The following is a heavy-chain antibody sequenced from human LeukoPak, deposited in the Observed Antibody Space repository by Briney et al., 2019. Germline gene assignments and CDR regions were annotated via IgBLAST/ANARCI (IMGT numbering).Heavy chain of an antibody. J-gene: IGHJ4*02. CDR2: IKQDGSEK. CDR3: AKGHPLVSSGYSDY. Sequence: GGSLRLSCAASGFTFSSYWMSWVRQAPGKGLEWVANIKQDGSEKYYVDSVKGRFTISRDNAKNSLYLQMNSLRAEDTAVYYCAKGHPLVSSGYSDYWGQGTLVTVSS. D-gene: IGHD3-22*01. V-gene: IGHV3-7*03. CDR1: GFTFSSYW.